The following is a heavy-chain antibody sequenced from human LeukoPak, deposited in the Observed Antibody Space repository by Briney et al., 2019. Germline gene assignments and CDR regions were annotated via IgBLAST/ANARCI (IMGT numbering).Heavy chain of an antibody. Sequence: PGGSLRLSCAASGFTFSSYWMSWVRQAPGKGLEWVANIKQDGSEKYYVDSVKGRFTISRDNAKNSLYLQMNSLRAEDTAVYYCAREGAGGIYGMDVWGQGTTVTVSS. CDR2: IKQDGSEK. J-gene: IGHJ6*02. V-gene: IGHV3-7*01. D-gene: IGHD3-16*01. CDR3: AREGAGGIYGMDV. CDR1: GFTFSSYW.